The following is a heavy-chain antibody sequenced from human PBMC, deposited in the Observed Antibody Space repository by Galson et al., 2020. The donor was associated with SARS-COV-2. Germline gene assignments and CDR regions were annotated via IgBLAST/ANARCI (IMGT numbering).Heavy chain of an antibody. CDR2: IKQDGSEK. Sequence: GGSLRLSCAASGFTISSHWMSWVRQAPGKGLEWVANIKQDGSEKYYVDSVKGRFIISSDNAKNSLYLQMNSLRAEDTAIYYCVRYYGSFWVRYDYWGQGTLVTVSS. V-gene: IGHV3-7*01. CDR3: VRYYGSFWVRYDY. J-gene: IGHJ4*02. CDR1: GFTISSHW. D-gene: IGHD1-26*01.